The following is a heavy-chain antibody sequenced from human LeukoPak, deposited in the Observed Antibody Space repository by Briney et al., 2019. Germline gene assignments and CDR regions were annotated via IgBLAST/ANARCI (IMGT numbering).Heavy chain of an antibody. V-gene: IGHV1-2*02. Sequence: ASVKVSCKASGYTFTGYYMHWVRQAPGQGLEWMGWINPNSGGTNYAQKFQGRVTMTRDTSISTAYMELSRLRSDDTAVYYCARDTGIMITFGGVIVEGPFDYWGQGTLVTVSS. CDR3: ARDTGIMITFGGVIVEGPFDY. CDR2: INPNSGGT. CDR1: GYTFTGYY. D-gene: IGHD3-16*02. J-gene: IGHJ4*02.